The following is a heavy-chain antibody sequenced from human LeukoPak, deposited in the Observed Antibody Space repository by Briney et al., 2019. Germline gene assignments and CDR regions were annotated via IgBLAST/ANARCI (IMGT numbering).Heavy chain of an antibody. CDR3: ASCSGGSCRKTYYYYMDV. V-gene: IGHV4-4*07. CDR2: IYTSGST. D-gene: IGHD2-15*01. Sequence: GSLRLSCAASGFTFSSYWMSWIRQPAGKGLEWIGRIYTSGSTNYNPSLKSRVTMSVDTSKNQFSLKLSSVTAADTAVYYCASCSGGSCRKTYYYYMDVWGKGTTVTVSS. CDR1: GFTFSSYW. J-gene: IGHJ6*03.